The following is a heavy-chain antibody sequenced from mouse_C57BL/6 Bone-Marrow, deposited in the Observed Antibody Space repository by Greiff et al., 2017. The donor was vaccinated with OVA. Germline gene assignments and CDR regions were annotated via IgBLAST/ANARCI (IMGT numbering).Heavy chain of an antibody. V-gene: IGHV1-55*01. CDR3: ARSFLWYFDV. Sequence: QVQLQQPGAELVKPGASVKMSCKASGYTFTSYWITWVKQRPGQGLEWIGDIYPGSGSTNYNEKFKSKATLTVDTSSSTAYMQLSSLTSEDSAVYYCARSFLWYFDVWGTETTVTASS. J-gene: IGHJ1*03. D-gene: IGHD1-2*01. CDR1: GYTFTSYW. CDR2: IYPGSGST.